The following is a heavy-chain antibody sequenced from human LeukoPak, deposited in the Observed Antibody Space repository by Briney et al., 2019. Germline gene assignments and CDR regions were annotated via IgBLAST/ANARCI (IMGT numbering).Heavy chain of an antibody. D-gene: IGHD1-26*01. CDR2: IDQDGSEK. J-gene: IGHJ4*02. Sequence: GSLRLSCAASGFTFSSYSMNWVRQAPGKGLEWVANIDQDGSEKNYVDSVKGRFTISRDNAKNSLYLQLNSLRAEDTAVYYCARDQVGIFDYWGQGTLVTVSS. V-gene: IGHV3-7*01. CDR1: GFTFSSYS. CDR3: ARDQVGIFDY.